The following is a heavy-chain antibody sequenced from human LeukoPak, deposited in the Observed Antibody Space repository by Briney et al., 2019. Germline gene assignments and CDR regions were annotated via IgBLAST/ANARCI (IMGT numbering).Heavy chain of an antibody. CDR1: GGSISSYY. CDR2: IYYSGST. V-gene: IGHV4-59*01. Sequence: SETLSLTCTVSGGSISSYYWSWIRQPPGKGLEWIGYIYYSGSTNYNPSLKSRVTISVDTSKNQFPLKLSSVTAADTAVYYCARDRGGLAYFDYWGQGTLVTVSS. J-gene: IGHJ4*02. D-gene: IGHD3-10*01. CDR3: ARDRGGLAYFDY.